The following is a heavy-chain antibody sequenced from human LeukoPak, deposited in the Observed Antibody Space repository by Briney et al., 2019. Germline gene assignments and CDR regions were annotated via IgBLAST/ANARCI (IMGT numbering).Heavy chain of an antibody. V-gene: IGHV1-2*02. D-gene: IGHD6-13*01. Sequence: ASVKVSCKASGHSFTGYFMHWVRQAPGQGLEWMAWMDYNSGDTNYAQKFQGGVTMTRDTSISTAYMEVITLRPDDTAVYYCATSTGYSRSWGAFDIWGQGTMVTVSS. CDR2: MDYNSGDT. CDR1: GHSFTGYF. J-gene: IGHJ3*02. CDR3: ATSTGYSRSWGAFDI.